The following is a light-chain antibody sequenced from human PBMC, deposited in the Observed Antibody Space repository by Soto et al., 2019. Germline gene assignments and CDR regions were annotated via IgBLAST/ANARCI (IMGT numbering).Light chain of an antibody. Sequence: QSVLTQPPSVSGAPGQRVTISCTGSSSNIGAGYDVHWYQQLPGAAPKLLIHANSHRPSGVPDRFSGCRSGTSASLAITGLQGEDEADYFCQTYDSSLSGSLFGGGTKLTVL. CDR1: SSNIGAGYD. V-gene: IGLV1-40*01. J-gene: IGLJ3*02. CDR3: QTYDSSLSGSL. CDR2: ANS.